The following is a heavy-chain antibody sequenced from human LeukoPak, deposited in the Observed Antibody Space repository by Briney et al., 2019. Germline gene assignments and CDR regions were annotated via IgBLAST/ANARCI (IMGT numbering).Heavy chain of an antibody. Sequence: PSETLSLTCAVYGGSFSGYYWSWIRQPPGKGLEWIGEINHSGSTNYNPSLKSRVTISVDTSKNQFSLKLSSVTAADTAVYYCARGNTAMAPGPGYFDYWGQGTLVTVSS. D-gene: IGHD5-18*01. CDR1: GGSFSGYY. V-gene: IGHV4-34*01. CDR3: ARGNTAMAPGPGYFDY. CDR2: INHSGST. J-gene: IGHJ4*02.